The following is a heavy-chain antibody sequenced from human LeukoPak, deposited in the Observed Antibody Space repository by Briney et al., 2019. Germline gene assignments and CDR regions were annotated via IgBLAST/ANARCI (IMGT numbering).Heavy chain of an antibody. CDR3: AKDGNDFWSGYYYYYMDV. D-gene: IGHD3-3*01. Sequence: GGSLRLSCAASGFTFDDYTMHWVRQAPGKGLEWVSLISWDGGSTYYADSVKGRFTISRDNSKNSLYLQMNSLRTEDTALYYCAKDGNDFWSGYYYYYMDVWGKGTTVTVSS. J-gene: IGHJ6*03. V-gene: IGHV3-43*01. CDR2: ISWDGGST. CDR1: GFTFDDYT.